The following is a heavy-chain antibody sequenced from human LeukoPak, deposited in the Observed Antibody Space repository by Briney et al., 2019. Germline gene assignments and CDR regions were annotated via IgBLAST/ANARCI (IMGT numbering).Heavy chain of an antibody. CDR3: ARGVTIFGVVTLDP. CDR2: IYTSGST. V-gene: IGHV4-4*07. Sequence: SGTLSLTCTVSGGSISSYYWSWIRQPAGKGLEWIGRIYTSGSTNYNPSLKSRVTMSVDTSKNQFSLKLSSVTAADTAVYYCARGVTIFGVVTLDPWGQGTLVTVSS. D-gene: IGHD3-3*01. CDR1: GGSISSYY. J-gene: IGHJ5*02.